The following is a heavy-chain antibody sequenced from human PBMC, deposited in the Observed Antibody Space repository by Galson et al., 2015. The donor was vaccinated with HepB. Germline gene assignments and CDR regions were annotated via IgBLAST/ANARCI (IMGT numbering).Heavy chain of an antibody. CDR2: ISYDGSNK. CDR3: ALWELGIY. Sequence: SLRLSCAASGFTFSSYAMHWVRQAPGKGLEWVAVISYDGSNKYYADSVKGRFTISRDNSKNTLYLQMNSLRAEDTAVYYCALWELGIYWGQGTLVTVSS. D-gene: IGHD1-26*01. J-gene: IGHJ4*02. V-gene: IGHV3-30-3*01. CDR1: GFTFSSYA.